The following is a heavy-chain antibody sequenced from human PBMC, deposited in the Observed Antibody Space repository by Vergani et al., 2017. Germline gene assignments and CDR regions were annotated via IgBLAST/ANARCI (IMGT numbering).Heavy chain of an antibody. CDR1: GYTFTGYY. V-gene: IGHV1-2*02. CDR2: INPNSGGT. CDR3: ARPDRKNVLYFDY. J-gene: IGHJ4*02. Sequence: QVQLVQSGAEVKKPGSSVKVSCKASGYTFTGYYMHWVRQAPGQGLEWMGWINPNSGGTNYAQKFQGRVTMTTDTSTSTAYMELRSLRSDDTAVYYCARPDRKNVLYFDYWGQGTLVTVSS. D-gene: IGHD2-8*01.